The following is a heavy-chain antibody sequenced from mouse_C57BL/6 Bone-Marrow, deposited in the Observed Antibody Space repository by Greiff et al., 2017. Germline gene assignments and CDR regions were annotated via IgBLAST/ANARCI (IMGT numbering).Heavy chain of an antibody. Sequence: EVMLVESGGGLVQPGGSLKLSCAASGFTFSDYYMYWVRQTPEKRLEWVAYISNGGGSTYYPDTVKGRFTISRDNAKNTLYLQMSHLKSEDTAIYYCARHLWDPVYAMDYWGQGHAATVSS. CDR1: GFTFSDYY. CDR2: ISNGGGST. D-gene: IGHD1-1*02. CDR3: ARHLWDPVYAMDY. V-gene: IGHV5-12*01. J-gene: IGHJ4*01.